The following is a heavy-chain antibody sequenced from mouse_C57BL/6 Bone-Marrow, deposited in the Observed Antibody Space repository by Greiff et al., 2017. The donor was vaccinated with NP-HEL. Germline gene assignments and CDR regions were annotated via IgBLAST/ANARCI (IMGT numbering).Heavy chain of an antibody. J-gene: IGHJ3*01. V-gene: IGHV14-4*01. CDR1: GFNIKDDY. CDR2: IDPENGDT. CDR3: TTSYDYVGAY. D-gene: IGHD2-4*01. Sequence: EVQLQQSGAELVRPGASVKLSCTASGFNIKDDYMHWVKQRPEQGLEWIGWIDPENGDTEYASKFQGKATITADTSSNTAYLQLSSLTSEDTAVYYCTTSYDYVGAYWGQGTLVTVSA.